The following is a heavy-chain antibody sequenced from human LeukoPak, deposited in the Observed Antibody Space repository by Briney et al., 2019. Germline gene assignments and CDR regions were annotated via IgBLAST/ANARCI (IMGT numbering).Heavy chain of an antibody. J-gene: IGHJ5*02. D-gene: IGHD3-10*01. Sequence: SQTLSLTCTVSGGSISSGDYYWSWIRQPPGKGLEWIGYIYYSGSTYYNPSLKSRVTISVDTSKNQFSLKLSSVTAADTAVYYCARDVRFGAITGFDPWGQGTLVTVSS. V-gene: IGHV4-30-4*01. CDR1: GGSISSGDYY. CDR3: ARDVRFGAITGFDP. CDR2: IYYSGST.